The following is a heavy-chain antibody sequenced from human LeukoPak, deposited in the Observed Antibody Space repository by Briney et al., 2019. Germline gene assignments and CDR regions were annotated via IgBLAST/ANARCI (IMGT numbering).Heavy chain of an antibody. D-gene: IGHD3-22*01. CDR3: ARDKSSGYFDY. CDR2: IYSGGST. CDR1: GFAFSSYS. Sequence: GGSLRLSCAASGFAFSSYSMNWVRQAPGKGLEWVSVIYSGGSTYYADSVKGRFTISRDNSKNTLFLQMNSLRAEDTAVYYCARDKSSGYFDYWGQGTLVTVSS. V-gene: IGHV3-66*01. J-gene: IGHJ4*02.